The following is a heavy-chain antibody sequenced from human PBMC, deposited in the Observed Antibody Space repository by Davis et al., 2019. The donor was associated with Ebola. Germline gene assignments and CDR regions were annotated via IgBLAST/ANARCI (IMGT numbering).Heavy chain of an antibody. CDR3: ARDVRGITGPSEY. D-gene: IGHD1-1*01. CDR2: INPNSDGT. V-gene: IGHV1-2*02. Sequence: ASVKVSCKASGYTFTGYYMHWVRQAPGQGLEWMGWINPNSDGTNYAQKVQGRITMTTDTSTSTAYMELRSLRSDDTARYYCARDVRGITGPSEYWGQGTLVTVSS. CDR1: GYTFTGYY. J-gene: IGHJ4*02.